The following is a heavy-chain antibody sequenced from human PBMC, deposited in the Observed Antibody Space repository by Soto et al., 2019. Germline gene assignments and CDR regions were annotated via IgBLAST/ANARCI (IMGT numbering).Heavy chain of an antibody. D-gene: IGHD2-15*01. J-gene: IGHJ5*02. CDR1: GYTFTRYT. CDR2: INPDNGNT. CDR3: ARGIATGQRDP. V-gene: IGHV1-3*01. Sequence: QVQLVQSGAEVKKPGASVKISCKASGYTFTRYTMNWVRQAPGQRLEWMGWINPDNGNTKSSQKFQDRVIITRDTSASTAYMDLSSLRSEDTAVYYCARGIATGQRDPWGQVTLVTVSS.